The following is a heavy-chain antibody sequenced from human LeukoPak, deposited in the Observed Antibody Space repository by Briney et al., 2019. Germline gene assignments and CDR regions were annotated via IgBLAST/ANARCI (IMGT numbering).Heavy chain of an antibody. Sequence: SVKVSCKASGGTFSSYAISWVRQAPGQGLEWMGRIIPILGIANYAQKFQGRVTITADKSTSTAYMELSSLRSEDTAVYYCARTRNELGYYYGTDVWGQGTTVTVSS. CDR3: ARTRNELGYYYGTDV. V-gene: IGHV1-69*04. J-gene: IGHJ6*02. CDR1: GGTFSSYA. CDR2: IIPILGIA. D-gene: IGHD7-27*01.